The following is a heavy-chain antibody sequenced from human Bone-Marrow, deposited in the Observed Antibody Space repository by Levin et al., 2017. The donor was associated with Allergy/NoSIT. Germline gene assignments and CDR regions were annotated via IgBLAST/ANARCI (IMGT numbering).Heavy chain of an antibody. D-gene: IGHD3-22*01. CDR1: GFTFSSYW. CDR2: INSDGSST. J-gene: IGHJ3*02. Sequence: SGGSLRLSCAASGFTFSSYWMHWVRQAPGKGLVWVSRINSDGSSTSYADSVKGRFTISRDNAKNTLYLQMNSLRAEDTAVYYCASDYYDSSGYYSAFDIWGQGTMVTVSS. V-gene: IGHV3-74*01. CDR3: ASDYYDSSGYYSAFDI.